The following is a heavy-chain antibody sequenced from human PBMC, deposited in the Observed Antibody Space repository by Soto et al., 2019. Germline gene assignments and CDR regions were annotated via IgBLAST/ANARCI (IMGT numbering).Heavy chain of an antibody. V-gene: IGHV4-4*02. CDR3: ARGSGVAAARDYYYMDV. CDR1: RGSSSSSSW. D-gene: IGHD6-13*01. Sequence: SETLSLTCAVSRGSSSSSSWWSWVRQPPGKGLEWIGEIYHSGSTNYNPSLKSRVTISVDKSKNQFSLKLSSVTAADTAVYYCARGSGVAAARDYYYMDVWGKGTTVTVSS. J-gene: IGHJ6*03. CDR2: IYHSGST.